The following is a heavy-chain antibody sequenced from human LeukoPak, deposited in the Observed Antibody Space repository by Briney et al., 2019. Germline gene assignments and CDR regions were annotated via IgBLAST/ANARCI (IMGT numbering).Heavy chain of an antibody. Sequence: GGSLRLSCAASGFTFSSYSMNWVRQAPGKGLEWVSSISSSSSYIYYADSVKGRFTISRGNAKNSLYLQMNSLRAEDTAVCYCARVTEGYGDYEGAFDIWGQGTMVTVSS. CDR3: ARVTEGYGDYEGAFDI. D-gene: IGHD4-17*01. V-gene: IGHV3-21*01. J-gene: IGHJ3*02. CDR1: GFTFSSYS. CDR2: ISSSSSYI.